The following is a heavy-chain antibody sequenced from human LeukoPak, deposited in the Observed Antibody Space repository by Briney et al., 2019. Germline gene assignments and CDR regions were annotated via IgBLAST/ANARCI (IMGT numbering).Heavy chain of an antibody. CDR1: GGTFSNYA. CDR2: IIPIFGTA. J-gene: IGHJ4*02. Sequence: AVNVSCQASGGTFSNYAISWVRQAPGQGLEWMGGIIPIFGTANYAQKFQGRVTITTNESTITAYMELSSVRSEDTAVYYCARGYSSSSGYLRPFAYWGEGTLVTVSS. D-gene: IGHD6-6*01. V-gene: IGHV1-69*05. CDR3: ARGYSSSSGYLRPFAY.